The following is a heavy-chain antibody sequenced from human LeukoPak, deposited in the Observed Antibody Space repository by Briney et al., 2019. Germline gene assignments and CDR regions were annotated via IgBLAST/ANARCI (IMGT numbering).Heavy chain of an antibody. V-gene: IGHV4-59*08. J-gene: IGHJ4*02. Sequence: PSETLSLTCTVSGGSLGGYYWSWIRQPPGKGLEWIGYIYDSGSTNYNPSLKSRVTISVDTSKNQFSLKLTSVTAADTAVYYCARLYSTSWYYFDYWGRGTLVTVSS. CDR1: GGSLGGYY. D-gene: IGHD4-11*01. CDR3: ARLYSTSWYYFDY. CDR2: IYDSGST.